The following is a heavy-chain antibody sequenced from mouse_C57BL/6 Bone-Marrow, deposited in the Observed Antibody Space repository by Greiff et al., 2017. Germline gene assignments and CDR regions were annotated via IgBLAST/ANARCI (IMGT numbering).Heavy chain of an antibody. J-gene: IGHJ2*01. Sequence: EVQLQQSGPGLVKPSQSLSLTCSVTGYSITSGYYWNWIRQFPGNKLEWMGYISYDGSNNYNPSLKNRISITRDTSKNQFFLKLNSVTTEDTATYYCARDSSGPDYWGQGTTLTVSS. CDR2: ISYDGSN. D-gene: IGHD3-2*02. CDR1: GYSITSGYY. CDR3: ARDSSGPDY. V-gene: IGHV3-6*01.